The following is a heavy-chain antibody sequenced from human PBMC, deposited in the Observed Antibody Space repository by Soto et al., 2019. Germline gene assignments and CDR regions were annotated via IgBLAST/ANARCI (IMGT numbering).Heavy chain of an antibody. J-gene: IGHJ6*03. V-gene: IGHV3-30*03. D-gene: IGHD6-13*01. Sequence: QVQLVESGGGVVQPGGSLRLSCAAFGFTFSNYAMFWVRQSPGEGLEWVALISYDGRDESYVDSVKGRFSISRDNSKDTLYLQMDSLRAQDTAVYYCARRTVAAYYMDVWGKGTTVTVSS. CDR1: GFTFSNYA. CDR2: ISYDGRDE. CDR3: ARRTVAAYYMDV.